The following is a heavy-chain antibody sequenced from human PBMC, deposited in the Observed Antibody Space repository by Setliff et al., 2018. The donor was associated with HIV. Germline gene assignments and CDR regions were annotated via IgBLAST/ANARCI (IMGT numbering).Heavy chain of an antibody. CDR2: IHFSGST. Sequence: NPSETLSLTCGVSGYSISSGDDYWSWIRQPPGKGLEWIGYIHFSGSTFYNPSLKSRLFISVDTSKNQFSLKLNSVTAADTAVYYCARDKLGGRYGSGSYYWFDPWGQGTLVTVSS. J-gene: IGHJ5*02. CDR3: ARDKLGGRYGSGSYYWFDP. D-gene: IGHD3-10*01. V-gene: IGHV4-30-4*01. CDR1: GYSISSGDDY.